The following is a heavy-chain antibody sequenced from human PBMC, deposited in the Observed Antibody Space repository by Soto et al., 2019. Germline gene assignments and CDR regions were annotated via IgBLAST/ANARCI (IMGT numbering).Heavy chain of an antibody. CDR3: AKDIHYDIVTGIAYFHH. CDR2: ISGSGRIT. CDR1: GFTFSSYA. V-gene: IGHV3-23*04. D-gene: IGHD3-9*01. J-gene: IGHJ1*01. Sequence: EVELVESGGGLVQPGGSLRLSCAASGFTFSSYAMSWVRRAPGKGLEWVSGISGSGRITKYADSVKGRFIISRDNFKNTLFLQMNSLRAEDTAVYYCAKDIHYDIVTGIAYFHHWAHGTLVTVSS.